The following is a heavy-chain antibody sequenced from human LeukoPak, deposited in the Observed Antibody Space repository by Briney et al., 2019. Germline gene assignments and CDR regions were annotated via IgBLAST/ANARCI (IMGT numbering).Heavy chain of an antibody. CDR1: GGSFSDYQ. CDR2: ISHSGTT. D-gene: IGHD3-10*01. Sequence: SETLSLTCAVSGGSFSDYQWNWIRQSPGKGLEWLGEISHSGTTTYNPSLKSRVTISVDTSKNQFSLKLSSVTAADTAVYYCARDNRGFGELFFFDYWGQGTLVTVSS. CDR3: ARDNRGFGELFFFDY. J-gene: IGHJ4*02. V-gene: IGHV4-34*01.